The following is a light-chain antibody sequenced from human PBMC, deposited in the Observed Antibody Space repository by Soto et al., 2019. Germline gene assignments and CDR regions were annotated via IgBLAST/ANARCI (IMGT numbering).Light chain of an antibody. Sequence: QSALTQPRSVSGSPGQSVTISCTGTSSDVGGYNYVSWYQQHPGKAPKLMIYDVSKRPSGVPDRFSGSKSGNTASLTISGLQAEDEADYYRCSYAGSYTNYVFGTGTKLTVL. J-gene: IGLJ1*01. V-gene: IGLV2-11*01. CDR3: CSYAGSYTNYV. CDR2: DVS. CDR1: SSDVGGYNY.